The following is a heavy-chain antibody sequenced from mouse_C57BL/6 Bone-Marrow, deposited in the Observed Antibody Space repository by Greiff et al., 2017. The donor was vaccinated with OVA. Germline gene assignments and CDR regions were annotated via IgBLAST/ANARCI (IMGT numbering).Heavy chain of an antibody. CDR1: GYTFTSYW. J-gene: IGHJ1*03. CDR2: INPSNGGT. Sequence: QVQLKQPGTELVKPGASVKLSCKASGYTFTSYWMHWVKQRPGQGLEWIGNINPSNGGTNYNEKFKSKATLTVDKSSSTAYMQLSSLTSEDSAVYYCARSITVVATRYFDVWGTGTTVTVSS. CDR3: ARSITVVATRYFDV. V-gene: IGHV1-53*01. D-gene: IGHD1-1*01.